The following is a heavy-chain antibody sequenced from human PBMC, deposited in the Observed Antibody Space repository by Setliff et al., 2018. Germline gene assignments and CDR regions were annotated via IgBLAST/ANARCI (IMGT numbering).Heavy chain of an antibody. CDR1: GYTFTSYA. J-gene: IGHJ4*02. V-gene: IGHV1-3*01. CDR2: INAGNGNT. D-gene: IGHD3-22*01. Sequence: PSVKVSCKASGYTFTSYAMHWVRQAPGQRLEWMGWINAGNGNTKYSQKFQGRVTITRDTSASTAYMELSSLRSEDTAVYYCARDRIMYYESSGSDYWGQGTLVTVSS. CDR3: ARDRIMYYESSGSDY.